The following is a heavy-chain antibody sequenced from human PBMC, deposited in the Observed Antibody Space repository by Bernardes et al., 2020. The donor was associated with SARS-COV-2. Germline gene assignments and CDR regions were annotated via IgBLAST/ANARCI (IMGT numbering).Heavy chain of an antibody. Sequence: GGSLRLSCAASGFTFDDYAMHWVRQAPGKGLEWVSLISWDGGSTYYADSVKGRFTISRDNSKNSLYLQMNSLRAEDTALYYCANWGDDLHFDYWGQGTLVTVSS. D-gene: IGHD3-16*01. V-gene: IGHV3-43D*04. CDR3: ANWGDDLHFDY. CDR2: ISWDGGST. J-gene: IGHJ4*02. CDR1: GFTFDDYA.